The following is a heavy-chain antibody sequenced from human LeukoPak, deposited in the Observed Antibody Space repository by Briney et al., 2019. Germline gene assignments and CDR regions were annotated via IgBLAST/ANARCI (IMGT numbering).Heavy chain of an antibody. CDR2: IYYSGST. D-gene: IGHD6-13*01. Sequence: SETLSLTCTVSGGSVSSGSYYWSWIRQPPGKGLEWIGYIYYSGSTNYNPSLKSRVTISVDTSKNQFSLKLSSVTAADTAVYYCARGRGSSSWHYFDYWGQGTLVTVSS. CDR1: GGSVSSGSYY. V-gene: IGHV4-61*01. CDR3: ARGRGSSSWHYFDY. J-gene: IGHJ4*02.